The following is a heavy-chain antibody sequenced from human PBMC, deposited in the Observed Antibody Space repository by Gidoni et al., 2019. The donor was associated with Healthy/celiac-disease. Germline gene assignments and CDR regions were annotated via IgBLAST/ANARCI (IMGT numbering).Heavy chain of an antibody. J-gene: IGHJ4*02. CDR2: ISYDGSNK. Sequence: QVQLVESGGGVVQPGRSLRLSCAASGFTCSSYAMHWVRQAPGKGLEWVAVISYDGSNKYYADSVKGRFTISRDNSKNTLYLQMNSLRAEDTAVYYCSRGQVDTAMVIDYWGQGTLVTVSS. D-gene: IGHD5-18*01. V-gene: IGHV3-30-3*01. CDR3: SRGQVDTAMVIDY. CDR1: GFTCSSYA.